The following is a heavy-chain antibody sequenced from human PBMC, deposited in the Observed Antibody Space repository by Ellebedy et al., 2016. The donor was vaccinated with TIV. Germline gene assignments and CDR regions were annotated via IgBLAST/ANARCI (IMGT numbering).Heavy chain of an antibody. CDR3: ARHGTVGPTAYYYYSGLDV. Sequence: MPSETLSLTCAVYGGSFSGYYWSWIRQPPGQGLEWIGEINPSGSTNYNPSLKSRVTISADTPKNPFSLRLKAVTAADTATYFCARHGTVGPTAYYYYSGLDVWGLGTTVTVSS. J-gene: IGHJ6*02. CDR1: GGSFSGYY. V-gene: IGHV4-34*01. CDR2: INPSGST. D-gene: IGHD1-26*01.